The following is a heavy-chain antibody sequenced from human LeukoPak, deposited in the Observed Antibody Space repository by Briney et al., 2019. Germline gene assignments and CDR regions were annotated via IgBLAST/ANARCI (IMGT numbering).Heavy chain of an antibody. CDR3: AKGTDSSSWDPFDY. CDR2: ISWNSGSI. V-gene: IGHV3-9*01. CDR1: GFTFDDYA. Sequence: PGGSLRLSCAASGFTFDDYAMHWVRQAPGKGLEWVSGISWNSGSIGYADSVKGRFTISRDNAKNSPYLQMNSLRAEDTALYYCAKGTDSSSWDPFDYWGQGTLVTVSS. J-gene: IGHJ4*02. D-gene: IGHD6-13*01.